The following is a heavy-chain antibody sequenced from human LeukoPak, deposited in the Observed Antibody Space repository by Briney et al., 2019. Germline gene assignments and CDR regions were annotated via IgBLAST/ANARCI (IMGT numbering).Heavy chain of an antibody. J-gene: IGHJ4*02. CDR1: GFTFSSYA. V-gene: IGHV3-23*01. D-gene: IGHD1-26*01. CDR3: AKGGKWDVTPFDY. CDR2: ISASGGST. Sequence: GGSLRLSCAASGFTFSSYAMSWVRQAPGKGLEWVSAISASGGSTYYADSVKGRFTISRDNSKNTLYLQMNSLRAEDTAVYYCAKGGKWDVTPFDYWGQGTLVTVSS.